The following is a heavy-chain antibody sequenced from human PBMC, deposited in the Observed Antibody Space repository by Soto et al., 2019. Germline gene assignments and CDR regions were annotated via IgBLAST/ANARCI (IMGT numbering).Heavy chain of an antibody. J-gene: IGHJ6*02. CDR1: GCSFTIYC. CDR2: IYPGDSDT. Sequence: GESVKSSGKGSGCSFTIYCIGWVLQMPWKGLEWMGIIYPGDSDTRYSPSFQGQVTISADKSISTAYLQWSSLKASDTAMYYCARDGTMGFGELLQHGMGVWGQGTTVTVSS. D-gene: IGHD3-10*01. CDR3: ARDGTMGFGELLQHGMGV. V-gene: IGHV5-51*01.